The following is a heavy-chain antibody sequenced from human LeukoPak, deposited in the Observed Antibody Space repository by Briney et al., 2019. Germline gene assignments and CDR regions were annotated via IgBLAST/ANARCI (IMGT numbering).Heavy chain of an antibody. D-gene: IGHD4-17*01. Sequence: GGSLRLSCVVSGISFSGSWMTWVRQAPGGGLESVANINEDGSVTYFVDSVKGRFTISRDNAKNSLYLQMNSLRAEDTAVYYCARGAAATVTRYWGQGTLVTVSS. V-gene: IGHV3-7*01. CDR2: INEDGSVT. J-gene: IGHJ4*02. CDR1: GISFSGSW. CDR3: ARGAAATVTRY.